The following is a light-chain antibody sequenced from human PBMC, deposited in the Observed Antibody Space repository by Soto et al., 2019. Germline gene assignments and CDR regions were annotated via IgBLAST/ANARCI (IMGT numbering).Light chain of an antibody. J-gene: IGKJ1*01. Sequence: EIVMTHSPATLSVSPWEIATLSCRASQNIDNKLVWYQQKPGQVPRLLIYDASTRATGIPARFSGSGSGTEFTLTISSLQSEDFAFYYCQQFHYWWTFGQGTKVDIK. CDR2: DAS. V-gene: IGKV3-15*01. CDR3: QQFHYWWT. CDR1: QNIDNK.